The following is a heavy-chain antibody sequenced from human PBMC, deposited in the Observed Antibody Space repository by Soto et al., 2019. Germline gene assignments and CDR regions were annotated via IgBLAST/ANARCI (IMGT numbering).Heavy chain of an antibody. CDR3: ARTAYSSGWYVY. CDR1: GGSVSSGSYY. D-gene: IGHD6-19*01. Sequence: QVQLQESGPGLVKPSETLSLTCTVSGGSVSSGSYYWSWIRQPPGKGLEWIGYIYYSGSTNYNPPRRVGVTISVDTSKNQYSLKRSSVAAADPAVYYCARTAYSSGWYVYWGQGTQVTVSS. J-gene: IGHJ4*02. V-gene: IGHV4-61*01. CDR2: IYYSGST.